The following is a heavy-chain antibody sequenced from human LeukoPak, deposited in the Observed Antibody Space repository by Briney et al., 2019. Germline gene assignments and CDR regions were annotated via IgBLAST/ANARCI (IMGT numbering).Heavy chain of an antibody. CDR1: GYGFTSYW. CDR3: ARPSRVGSWPFDY. V-gene: IGHV5-51*01. J-gene: IGHJ4*02. Sequence: GESLKICCKGSGYGFTSYWIGWVRQMPGKGLEWMGIIYPGVSDTRYSPSFQGQVTISAHKSISTAYLQWSSLKAPDTAMYYCARPSRVGSWPFDYWGQGTLVTVSS. D-gene: IGHD2-15*01. CDR2: IYPGVSDT.